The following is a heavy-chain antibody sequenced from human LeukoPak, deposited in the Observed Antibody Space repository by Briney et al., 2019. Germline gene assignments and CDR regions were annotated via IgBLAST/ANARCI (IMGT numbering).Heavy chain of an antibody. V-gene: IGHV1-69*05. Sequence: SVKVSCKASGGTFSSYAISWVRQAPGQGLAWMGGIIPIFGTANYAQKFQGRVTITTDESTSTAYMELSSLRSEDTAVYYCARGGEMATIYNWFDPWAREPWSPSPQ. D-gene: IGHD5-24*01. CDR2: IIPIFGTA. CDR3: ARGGEMATIYNWFDP. CDR1: GGTFSSYA. J-gene: IGHJ5*02.